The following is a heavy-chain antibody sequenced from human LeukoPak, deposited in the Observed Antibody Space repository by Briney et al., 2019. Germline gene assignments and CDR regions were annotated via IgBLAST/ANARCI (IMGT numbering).Heavy chain of an antibody. CDR1: GYTFTSYG. D-gene: IGHD6-6*01. V-gene: IGHV1-18*01. J-gene: IGHJ6*03. Sequence: ASVKVSCKASGYTFTSYGISWVRQAPGQGLEWMGWISAYNGNTNYAQKLQGRVTMTADTSTSTAYMELRSLRSDDTAVYYCARDRGSSPYYYYYMDVWGKGTTVTISS. CDR2: ISAYNGNT. CDR3: ARDRGSSPYYYYYMDV.